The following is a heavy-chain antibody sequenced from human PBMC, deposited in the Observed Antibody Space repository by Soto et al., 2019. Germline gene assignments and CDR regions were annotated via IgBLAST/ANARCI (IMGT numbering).Heavy chain of an antibody. CDR2: INAGSGGT. J-gene: IGHJ4*02. CDR1: GYAFSRYA. D-gene: IGHD4-17*01. CDR3: ARERGSTATFDY. Sequence: ASVKVSCKASGYAFSRYAINWIRKAPGQGLEWLGWINAGSGGTKYSQKFQSRVTITRDTAASTVYLDLSSLRSDDTAVYYCARERGSTATFDYWGQATLVTVCS. V-gene: IGHV1-3*01.